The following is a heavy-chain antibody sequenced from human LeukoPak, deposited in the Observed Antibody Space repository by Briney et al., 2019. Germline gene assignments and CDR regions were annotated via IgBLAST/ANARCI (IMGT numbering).Heavy chain of an antibody. V-gene: IGHV1-8*02. CDR2: MNPNSGNT. Sequence: ASVKVSCKASGGTFSSYAISWVRQATGQGLEWMGWMNPNSGNTGYAQKFQGRVTMTRNTSISTAYMELSSLRSEDTAVYYCARMTTVTTYWGQGTLVTVSS. D-gene: IGHD4-17*01. CDR3: ARMTTVTTY. CDR1: GGTFSSYA. J-gene: IGHJ4*02.